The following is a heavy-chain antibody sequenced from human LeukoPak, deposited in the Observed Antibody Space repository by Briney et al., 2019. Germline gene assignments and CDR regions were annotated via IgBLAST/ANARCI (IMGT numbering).Heavy chain of an antibody. CDR1: GYTFISYD. D-gene: IGHD3-22*01. J-gene: IGHJ4*02. Sequence: ASVKVSCKASGYTFISYDIDWLRQAPAQGLEWMGWMNPNSGDTGYAQKFQGRVSMTRDTSISTAYMELSGLRSEDTAVYYCARGLYYYDSNGRTPYDFWGQGTLVTVSS. CDR3: ARGLYYYDSNGRTPYDF. V-gene: IGHV1-8*01. CDR2: MNPNSGDT.